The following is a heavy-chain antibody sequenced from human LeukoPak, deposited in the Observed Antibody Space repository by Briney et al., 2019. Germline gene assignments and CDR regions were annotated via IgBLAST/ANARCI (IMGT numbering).Heavy chain of an antibody. D-gene: IGHD6-19*01. V-gene: IGHV3-23*01. CDR2: ISGSGGST. J-gene: IGHJ4*02. Sequence: GGSLRLSYAASGFTFSSYAISWVRQAPGKGLEWVSAISGSGGSTYYADSVKGRFTISRDNSKNTLYLQMNSLRAEDTAVYYCAKSSRQWLVRGYFEYWGQGTLVTVSS. CDR1: GFTFSSYA. CDR3: AKSSRQWLVRGYFEY.